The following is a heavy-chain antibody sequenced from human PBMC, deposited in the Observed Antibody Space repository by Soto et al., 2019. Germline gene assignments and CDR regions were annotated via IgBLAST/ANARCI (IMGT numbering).Heavy chain of an antibody. CDR3: ARDNVIDSRDSVDRDYFYGMDV. J-gene: IGHJ6*02. CDR2: INPNSGGT. D-gene: IGHD4-17*01. V-gene: IGHV1-2*02. Sequence: ASVKVSCKASGYTFTGYYMHWVRQAPGQGLEWMGWINPNSGGTNYAQKFQGRVTMTRDTSISTAYMELSRLRSDDTAVYYCARDNVIDSRDSVDRDYFYGMDVWRQGTMVTASS. CDR1: GYTFTGYY.